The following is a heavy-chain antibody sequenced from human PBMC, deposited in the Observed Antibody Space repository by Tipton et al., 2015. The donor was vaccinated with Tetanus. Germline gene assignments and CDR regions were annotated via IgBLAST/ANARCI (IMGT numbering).Heavy chain of an antibody. D-gene: IGHD2-15*01. CDR3: ARAHCSDGVCNFDF. J-gene: IGHJ4*02. CDR1: GYIFTNYW. Sequence: QLVQSGGEVKKPGESLKISCKGSGYIFTNYWIGWVRQKPGKGLEWMGIIYPSDSDTRYSTYFQGQVTISVAKSINTAYLQWSSLKASDTSMFYCARAHCSDGVCNFDFWGQGALVTVAS. V-gene: IGHV5-51*01. CDR2: IYPSDSDT.